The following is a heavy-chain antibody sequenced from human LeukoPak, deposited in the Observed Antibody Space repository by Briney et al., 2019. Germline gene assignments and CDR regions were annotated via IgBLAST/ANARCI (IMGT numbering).Heavy chain of an antibody. V-gene: IGHV3-48*03. J-gene: IGHJ3*02. D-gene: IGHD5-18*01. Sequence: PGGSLRLSCAASGFTFSSYEMNWVRQAPGKGLEWVSYILTSGTTIYYADSVKGRFTISRDNARNSLYLQMNRLRAEDTALYYCVREGSSDTAMLPDALDIWGQGTMVTVSS. CDR2: ILTSGTTI. CDR3: VREGSSDTAMLPDALDI. CDR1: GFTFSSYE.